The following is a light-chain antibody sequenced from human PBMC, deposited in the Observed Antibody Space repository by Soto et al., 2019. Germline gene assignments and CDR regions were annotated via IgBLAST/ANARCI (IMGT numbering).Light chain of an antibody. CDR2: GAS. CDR1: HSVSSSY. V-gene: IGKV3-20*01. J-gene: IGKJ2*01. CDR3: QQYGSSPPYT. Sequence: EIVLTQSPGTLSLSPGERATLSCRASHSVSSSYLAWYQQKPGQAPSRLIYGASSRATGIPDTFSGSGSGTDFTLTISRLEPEDFAVYYCQQYGSSPPYTFGQGTKLEIK.